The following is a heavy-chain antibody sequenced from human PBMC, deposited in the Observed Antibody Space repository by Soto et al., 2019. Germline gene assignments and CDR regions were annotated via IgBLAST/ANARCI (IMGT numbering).Heavy chain of an antibody. Sequence: GGSLRLSCAASGFTFSSYSMNWVRQAPEKGLEWVSSISSSSSYIYYADSVKGRFTISRDNAKNSLYLQMNSLRAEDTAVYYCARDRGSSSRFDYWGQGTLVTVSS. D-gene: IGHD6-6*01. CDR1: GFTFSSYS. J-gene: IGHJ4*02. V-gene: IGHV3-21*01. CDR2: ISSSSSYI. CDR3: ARDRGSSSRFDY.